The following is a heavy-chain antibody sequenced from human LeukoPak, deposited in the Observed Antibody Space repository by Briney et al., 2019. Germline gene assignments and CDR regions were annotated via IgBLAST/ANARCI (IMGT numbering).Heavy chain of an antibody. Sequence: SETLSLTCTVSGGSISSYYWSWTRQPPGKGLEWIGYVYYSGSTNYNPSLKSRVTISVDTSKNQFSLKLGSVTVADTAVYYCARVYAGTLFDYWGQGALVPVSS. CDR3: ARVYAGTLFDY. D-gene: IGHD4-23*01. CDR1: GGSISSYY. CDR2: VYYSGST. V-gene: IGHV4-59*01. J-gene: IGHJ4*02.